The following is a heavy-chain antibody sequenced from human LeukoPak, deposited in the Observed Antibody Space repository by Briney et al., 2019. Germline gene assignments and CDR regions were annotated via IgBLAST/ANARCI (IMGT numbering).Heavy chain of an antibody. CDR3: ARDGDYDSSGYEQTPEQDY. Sequence: GASVKVSCKASGYTFTSYYMHWVRQAPGQGLEWMGWISAYNGNTNYAQKLQGRVTMTTDTSTSTAYMELRSLRSDDTAVYYCARDGDYDSSGYEQTPEQDYWGQGTLVTVSS. CDR1: GYTFTSYY. D-gene: IGHD3-22*01. CDR2: ISAYNGNT. J-gene: IGHJ4*02. V-gene: IGHV1-18*04.